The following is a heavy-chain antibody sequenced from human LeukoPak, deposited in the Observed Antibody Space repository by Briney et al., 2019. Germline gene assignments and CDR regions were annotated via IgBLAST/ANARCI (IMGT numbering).Heavy chain of an antibody. D-gene: IGHD1-26*01. CDR3: ARQMGATSLDY. Sequence: ASVKVSCKASGYTFTGYYMHWVRQAPGQGLEWMGWINPNSGGTNYAQNFQGRVTMTRDTSISTAYMELSRLRSDDTAVYYCARQMGATSLDYWGQGTLVTVSS. CDR1: GYTFTGYY. V-gene: IGHV1-2*02. CDR2: INPNSGGT. J-gene: IGHJ4*02.